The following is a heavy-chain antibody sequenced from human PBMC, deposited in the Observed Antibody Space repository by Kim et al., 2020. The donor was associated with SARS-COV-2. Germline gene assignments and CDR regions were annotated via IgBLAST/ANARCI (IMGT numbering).Heavy chain of an antibody. J-gene: IGHJ6*02. D-gene: IGHD4-17*01. CDR2: IYYSGST. CDR1: GVSISSSSYY. CDR3: ARNSMTTVTAPYYYGMDV. V-gene: IGHV4-39*01. Sequence: SETLSLTCTVSGVSISSSSYYWGWIRLPPGKGLEWIGSIYYSGSTYYNPSLKSRVTISVDTSKNQFSLKLSSVTAADTAVYYCARNSMTTVTAPYYYGMDVWGQGTTVTVSS.